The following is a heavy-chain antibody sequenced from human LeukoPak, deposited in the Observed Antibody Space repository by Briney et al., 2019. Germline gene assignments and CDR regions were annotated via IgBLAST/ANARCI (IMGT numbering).Heavy chain of an antibody. J-gene: IGHJ5*01. V-gene: IGHV4-59*01. D-gene: IGHD3-9*01. CDR2: IYYSGST. Sequence: SETLSLTCTLSGGSINSYYWSWIRQPPGRGLEWIGYIYYSGSTNYYPSLQSRVTISVRTSKNQFSLKLSSVTAADTAVYYCARLTGYSSESWFDSWGQGTLVTVSS. CDR1: GGSINSYY. CDR3: ARLTGYSSESWFDS.